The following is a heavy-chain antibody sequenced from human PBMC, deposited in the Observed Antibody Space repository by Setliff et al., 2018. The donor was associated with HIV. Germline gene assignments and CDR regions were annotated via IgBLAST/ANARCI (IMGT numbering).Heavy chain of an antibody. Sequence: ASVKVSCKASGYTFTGYYMHWVRQAPGQGLEWMGWINPNNGGTNYAQKFQGRVTMTRDTSISTAYMELSRLRSDDTAMYYCARDRGGGLQFLEWTGQYYMDVWGKGTTVTVSS. V-gene: IGHV1-2*02. CDR2: INPNNGGT. CDR1: GYTFTGYY. CDR3: ARDRGGGLQFLEWTGQYYMDV. D-gene: IGHD3-3*01. J-gene: IGHJ6*03.